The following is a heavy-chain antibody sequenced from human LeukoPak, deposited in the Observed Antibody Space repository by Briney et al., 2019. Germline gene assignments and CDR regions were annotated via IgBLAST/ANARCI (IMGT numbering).Heavy chain of an antibody. D-gene: IGHD3-10*01. Sequence: ASVKVPCKASGYTFTGYYMHWVRQAPGQGLEWMGWINPNSGGTNYAQKFQGRVTMTRDTSISTAYMELSRLRSDDTAVYYCARVRITMVRGVLTDFDYWGQGTLVTVSS. CDR3: ARVRITMVRGVLTDFDY. V-gene: IGHV1-2*02. CDR1: GYTFTGYY. J-gene: IGHJ4*02. CDR2: INPNSGGT.